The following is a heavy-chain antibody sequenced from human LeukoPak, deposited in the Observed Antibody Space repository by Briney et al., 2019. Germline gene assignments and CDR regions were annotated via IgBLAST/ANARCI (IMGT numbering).Heavy chain of an antibody. CDR1: GYTFTDYY. Sequence: ASVKISXKVSGYTFTDYYMHWVQQAPGKGLEWMGLVDPEDGETIYAEKFQGRVTITADTSTDTAYMELSSLRSEDTAVYYCATVDSSGYNFDYWGQGTLVTVSS. V-gene: IGHV1-69-2*01. CDR2: VDPEDGET. J-gene: IGHJ4*02. D-gene: IGHD3-22*01. CDR3: ATVDSSGYNFDY.